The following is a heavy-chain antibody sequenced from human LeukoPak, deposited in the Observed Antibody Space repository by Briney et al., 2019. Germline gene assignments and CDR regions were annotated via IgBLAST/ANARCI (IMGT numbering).Heavy chain of an antibody. CDR1: GGSISSSSYY. V-gene: IGHV4-39*01. Sequence: PSETLSLTCTVSGGSISSSSYYWGWIRQPPGNGLEWIGSIYYSGSTYYNPSLKSRVTISVDTSKNQFSLKLSSVTAADTAVYYCAESPLEYFDYWGQGTLVTVSS. D-gene: IGHD1-1*01. J-gene: IGHJ4*02. CDR2: IYYSGST. CDR3: AESPLEYFDY.